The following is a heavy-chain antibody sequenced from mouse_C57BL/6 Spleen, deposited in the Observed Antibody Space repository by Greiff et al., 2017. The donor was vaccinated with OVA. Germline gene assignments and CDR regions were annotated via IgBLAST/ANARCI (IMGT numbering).Heavy chain of an antibody. CDR1: GYSITSGYY. CDR2: ISYDGSN. D-gene: IGHD2-4*01. Sequence: EVKLMESGPGLVKPSQSLSLTCSVTGYSITSGYYWNWIRQFPGNKLEWMGYISYDGSNNYNPSLKNRISITRDTSKNQFFLKLNSVTTEDTATYYCARGDYDGPHWYFDVWGTGTTVTVSS. V-gene: IGHV3-6*01. J-gene: IGHJ1*03. CDR3: ARGDYDGPHWYFDV.